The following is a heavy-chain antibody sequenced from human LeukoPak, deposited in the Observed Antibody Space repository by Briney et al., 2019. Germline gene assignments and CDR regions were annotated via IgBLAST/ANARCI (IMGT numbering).Heavy chain of an antibody. D-gene: IGHD6-13*01. CDR1: GGSFSGYY. V-gene: IGHV4-34*01. CDR3: ARSSKYYYYYGMDV. CDR2: INHSGST. J-gene: IGHJ6*02. Sequence: SETLSLTCAVYGGSFSGYYWSWIRQPPGKGLEWIGEINHSGSTNYNPSLKRRVTISVDTSKNQFSLKLSSVTAADTAVYYCARSSKYYYYYGMDVWGQGTTVTVSS.